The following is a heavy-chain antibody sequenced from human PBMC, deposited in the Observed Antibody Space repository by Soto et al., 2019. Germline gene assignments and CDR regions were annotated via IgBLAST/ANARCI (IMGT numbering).Heavy chain of an antibody. CDR3: TTAQILATDDAFDI. D-gene: IGHD2-15*01. V-gene: IGHV3-15*01. CDR1: GFTFSSYV. J-gene: IGHJ3*02. CDR2: IKSKTDGGTT. Sequence: GGSLRLSCAASGFTFSSYVMSWVRQAPGKGLEWVGRIKSKTDGGTTDYAAPVKGRFTISRDDSKNTLYLQMNSLKTEDTAVYYCTTAQILATDDAFDIWGQGTMVTVSS.